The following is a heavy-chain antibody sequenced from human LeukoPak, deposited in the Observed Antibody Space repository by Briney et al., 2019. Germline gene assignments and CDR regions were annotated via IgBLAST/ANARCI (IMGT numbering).Heavy chain of an antibody. CDR2: ISWNSGSI. Sequence: GGSLRLSCAASGFTFDDYAMHWVRQAPGKGLEWVSGISWNSGSIGYADSVTGRFTISRDNAKNSLYLQMNSLRAEDTALYYCAREWERITIFGVVITSDYWGQGTLVTVSS. D-gene: IGHD3-3*01. J-gene: IGHJ4*02. V-gene: IGHV3-9*01. CDR3: AREWERITIFGVVITSDY. CDR1: GFTFDDYA.